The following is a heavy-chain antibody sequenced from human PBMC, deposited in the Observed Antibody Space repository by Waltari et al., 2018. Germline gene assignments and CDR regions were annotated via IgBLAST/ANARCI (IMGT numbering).Heavy chain of an antibody. CDR3: GRIAFGDDGGYFQY. J-gene: IGHJ1*01. Sequence: QLQLQESGPGLVRPSETLSLTCTVSGGSITTNYNWAWIRQPPGKGLEWMGNMQYRGSTFYHPSLMSRVTISLDTSKNQFSLTLTSVDAADTAVYFCGRIAFGDDGGYFQYWGQGTLVTVSS. V-gene: IGHV4-39*01. CDR1: GGSITTNYN. CDR2: MQYRGST. D-gene: IGHD4-17*01.